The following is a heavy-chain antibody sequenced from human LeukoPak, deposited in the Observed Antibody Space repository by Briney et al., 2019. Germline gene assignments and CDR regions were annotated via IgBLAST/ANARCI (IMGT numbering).Heavy chain of an antibody. V-gene: IGHV4-39*01. CDR3: ATKSYGSARWFDP. J-gene: IGHJ5*02. CDR2: IYYSGST. D-gene: IGHD3-10*01. Sequence: SETLSLTRTVSGGSISSSSYYWGWIRQPPGKGLEWIGSIYYSGSTYYNPSLRSRVTISVDTSKNQFSLKLSSVTAADTAVYYCATKSYGSARWFDPWGQGTLVTVSS. CDR1: GGSISSSSYY.